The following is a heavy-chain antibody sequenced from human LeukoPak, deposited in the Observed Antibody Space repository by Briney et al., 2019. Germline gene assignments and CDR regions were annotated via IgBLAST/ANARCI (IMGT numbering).Heavy chain of an antibody. V-gene: IGHV4-38-2*02. J-gene: IGHJ4*02. CDR1: GYSISSGYY. CDR2: IYHSGST. Sequence: SETLSLTCTVSGYSISSGYYWGWIRQPPGKGLEWIGSIYHSGSTYYNPSLKSRVTISVDTSKNQFSLKLSSVTAADTAVYYCARVGYGDPGPFDYWGQGTLVTVSS. D-gene: IGHD4-17*01. CDR3: ARVGYGDPGPFDY.